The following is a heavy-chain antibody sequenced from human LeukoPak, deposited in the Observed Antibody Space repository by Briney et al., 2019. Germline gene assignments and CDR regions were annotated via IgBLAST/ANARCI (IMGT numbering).Heavy chain of an antibody. D-gene: IGHD3-22*01. V-gene: IGHV4-34*01. CDR1: GGSFSGYY. CDR2: INHSGST. J-gene: IGHJ6*03. CDR3: ARKGYYYDSSGYYYYPPYYSYYMDV. Sequence: PSETLSLTCAVYGGSFSGYYWSWIRQPPGKGLEWIGEINHSGSTNYNPSLKSRVTISVDTSKNQFSLKLSSVTAADTAVYYCARKGYYYDSSGYYYYPPYYSYYMDVRGKGTTVTVSS.